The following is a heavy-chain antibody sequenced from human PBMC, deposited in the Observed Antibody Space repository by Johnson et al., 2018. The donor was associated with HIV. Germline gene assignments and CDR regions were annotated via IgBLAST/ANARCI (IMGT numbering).Heavy chain of an antibody. CDR2: FSCSGCST. CDR1: GFTFSSYA. Sequence: VQLVESGGGLVQPAGSLRLCCAASGFTFSSYAMRWLSQAPGSGLVWVSAFSCSGCSTYSADSVKGRFTLSRDNSKNTLYLQMNSLRPEHTAAYYCATIASHGAAFDIWGQGTVVTVSS. J-gene: IGHJ3*02. D-gene: IGHD4/OR15-4a*01. CDR3: ATIASHGAAFDI. V-gene: IGHV3-23*04.